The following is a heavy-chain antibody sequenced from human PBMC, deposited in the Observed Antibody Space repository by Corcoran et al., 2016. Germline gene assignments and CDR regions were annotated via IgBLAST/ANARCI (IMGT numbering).Heavy chain of an antibody. CDR2: IYHTGTP. CDR3: GRPYSSSSRCSFDI. CDR1: GYSISSGYN. D-gene: IGHD6-6*01. V-gene: IGHV4-38-2*02. Sequence: QVQLQESGPGLVRPSETLSLTCIVSGYSISSGYNWGWIRQSPGKGLEWIGTIYHTGTPYYNPSLKSRVSISVDTSKNQLSLKLSSVSAADTAVYYCGRPYSSSSRCSFDIWGQGTTVTVSS. J-gene: IGHJ3*02.